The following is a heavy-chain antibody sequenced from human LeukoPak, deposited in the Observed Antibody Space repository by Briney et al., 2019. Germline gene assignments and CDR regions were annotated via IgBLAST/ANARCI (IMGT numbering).Heavy chain of an antibody. J-gene: IGHJ3*02. CDR3: ARDMPPYDSSGRDAFDI. D-gene: IGHD3-22*01. CDR1: GGSISSGGYY. CDR2: IYYSGST. V-gene: IGHV4-31*03. Sequence: SETLSLTCTVSGGSISSGGYYWSWIRQHPGKGLEWIGYIYYSGSTYYNPSLKSRVTISVDTSKNQFSLKLSSVTAADTAVYYCARDMPPYDSSGRDAFDIWGQGTMVTVSS.